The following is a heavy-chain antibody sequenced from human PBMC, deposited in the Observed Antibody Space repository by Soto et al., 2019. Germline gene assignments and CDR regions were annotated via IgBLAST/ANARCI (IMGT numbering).Heavy chain of an antibody. Sequence: TLSLTCAVSCGSILSGSYSWRWIRPPPGKGLEWIGYIYHSGSTYYNPSLKIRVTISVDKAKNPCSRSLTSVTAADTAVYFGAINMAYSTSSGPGDWGQGTLVTVAS. D-gene: IGHD6-6*01. V-gene: IGHV4-30-2*01. CDR2: IYHSGST. CDR1: CGSILSGSYS. CDR3: AINMAYSTSSGPGD. J-gene: IGHJ4*02.